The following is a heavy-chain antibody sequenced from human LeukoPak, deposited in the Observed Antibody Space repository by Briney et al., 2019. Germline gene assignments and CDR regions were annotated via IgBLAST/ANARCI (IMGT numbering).Heavy chain of an antibody. CDR3: ARGFGELYYYYYYMDV. V-gene: IGHV1-2*02. D-gene: IGHD3-10*01. CDR2: INPNSGGT. Sequence: ASVKVSCKASGYTFTGYYMHWVRQAPGQGLEWMGWINPNSGGTNYAQKFQGRVTMTSDTSISTAYMELSRLRSDDTAVYYCARGFGELYYYYYYMDVWGKGTTVTVSS. CDR1: GYTFTGYY. J-gene: IGHJ6*03.